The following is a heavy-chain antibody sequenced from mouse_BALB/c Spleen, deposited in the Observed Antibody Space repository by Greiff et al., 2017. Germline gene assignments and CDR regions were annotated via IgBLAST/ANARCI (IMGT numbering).Heavy chain of an antibody. CDR3: ARRGGQLGLFAY. J-gene: IGHJ3*01. CDR1: GYSITSDYA. V-gene: IGHV3-2*02. CDR2: ISYSGST. Sequence: EVKLVESGPGLVKPSQSLSLTCTVTGYSITSDYAWNWIRQFPGNKLEWMGYISYSGSTSYNPSLKSRISITRDTSKNQFFLQLNSVTTEDTATYYCARRGGQLGLFAYWGQGTLVTVSA. D-gene: IGHD3-2*01.